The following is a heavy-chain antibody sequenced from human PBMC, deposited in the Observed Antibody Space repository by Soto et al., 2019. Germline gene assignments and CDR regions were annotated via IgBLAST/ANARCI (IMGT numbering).Heavy chain of an antibody. J-gene: IGHJ4*02. Sequence: KVSCKASGYTFSGFYMHWVRQAPGQGLEWMGWINPNSGGTKYAEKFQGRVTMTRDTSIGTAYVELSRLTSDDTAVYYCASAAVTGTAGLDFWGQGTLVTVSS. CDR1: GYTFSGFY. CDR3: ASAAVTGTAGLDF. D-gene: IGHD6-19*01. CDR2: INPNSGGT. V-gene: IGHV1-2*02.